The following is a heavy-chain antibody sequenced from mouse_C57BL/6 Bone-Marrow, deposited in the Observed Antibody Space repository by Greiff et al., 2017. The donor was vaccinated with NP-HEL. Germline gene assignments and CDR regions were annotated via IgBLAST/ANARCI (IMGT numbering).Heavy chain of an antibody. Sequence: DVQLQESGAELVRPGASVKLSCTASGFNIKDDYMHWVKQRPEQGLEWIGWIDPENGDTEYASKFQGKATITADTSSNTAYLQLSSLTSEDTAVYYCTYITTVADYFDYWGQGTTLTVSS. CDR1: GFNIKDDY. J-gene: IGHJ2*01. CDR2: IDPENGDT. V-gene: IGHV14-4*01. D-gene: IGHD1-1*01. CDR3: TYITTVADYFDY.